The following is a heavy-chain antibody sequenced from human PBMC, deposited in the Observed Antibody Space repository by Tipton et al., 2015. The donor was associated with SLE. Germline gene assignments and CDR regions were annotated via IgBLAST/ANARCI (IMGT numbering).Heavy chain of an antibody. V-gene: IGHV4-31*03. CDR3: AKGGDRIDYYHGGDLDQ. D-gene: IGHD3-22*01. J-gene: IGHJ4*02. Sequence: TLSLTCTVSGDSISSGAFYWSWVRRRPGRGLEWIGYIYYGGSIHYNPSLRSRVTISIDTSKNQFSLNLDSVTAADTAVYYCAKGGDRIDYYHGGDLDQWGQGALVTVSS. CDR2: IYYGGSI. CDR1: GDSISSGAFY.